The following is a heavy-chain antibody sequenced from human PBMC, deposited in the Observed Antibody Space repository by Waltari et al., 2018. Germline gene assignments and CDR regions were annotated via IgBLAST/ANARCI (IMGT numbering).Heavy chain of an antibody. Sequence: EVQLVESGGGLVQPGGSLRLSCAASGFTFRSYWMSWVRQAPGKGLEWVANIKQDGSEKYYVDSVKGRFTISRDNAKNSLYLQMNSLRAEDTAVYYCARVSLWGYGMDVWGQGTTVTVSS. CDR2: IKQDGSEK. CDR3: ARVSLWGYGMDV. J-gene: IGHJ6*02. D-gene: IGHD1-26*01. CDR1: GFTFRSYW. V-gene: IGHV3-7*01.